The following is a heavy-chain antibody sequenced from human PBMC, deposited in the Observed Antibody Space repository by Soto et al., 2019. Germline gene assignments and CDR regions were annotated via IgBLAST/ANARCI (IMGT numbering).Heavy chain of an antibody. Sequence: QVQLVQSGAEVKKPGASVKVSCKASGYTCSCGDIHWVRQAPGQGLEWLGLVNAHSGNTGSAQRFQGRVTMTRDTSISTAYMELTSLRSYETAVYCCAIVYGDVTHWGQGTLVTVSS. D-gene: IGHD4-17*01. J-gene: IGHJ4*02. CDR2: VNAHSGNT. V-gene: IGHV1-8*01. CDR1: GYTCSCGD. CDR3: AIVYGDVTH.